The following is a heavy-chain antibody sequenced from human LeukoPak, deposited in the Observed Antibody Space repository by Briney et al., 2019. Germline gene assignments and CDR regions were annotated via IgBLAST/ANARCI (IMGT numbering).Heavy chain of an antibody. D-gene: IGHD6-13*01. Sequence: SETLSLTCLVSGGSISSYYWSWIRQPAGKGLEWIGRIYTSGSTNYNPSLKSRVTMSIDTSNNQFSLNLSSVTAADTALYYCARDDIAAAGRAFDYWGQGTLVTVSS. CDR1: GGSISSYY. V-gene: IGHV4-4*07. CDR2: IYTSGST. J-gene: IGHJ4*02. CDR3: ARDDIAAAGRAFDY.